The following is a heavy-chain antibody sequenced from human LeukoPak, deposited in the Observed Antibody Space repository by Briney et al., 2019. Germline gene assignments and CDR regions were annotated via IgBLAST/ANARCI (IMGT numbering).Heavy chain of an antibody. Sequence: QPGGSLRLSCVASGFTFSSYAMIWVRQAPGKGLEWVSGIRGSGGRTYYADSVKGRVTMSRDNSKNTLYLQMNSLRAEDTAVYYCAKDYGDYQGAFDIWGQGTVVSVSS. CDR1: GFTFSSYA. CDR3: AKDYGDYQGAFDI. V-gene: IGHV3-23*01. D-gene: IGHD4-17*01. J-gene: IGHJ3*02. CDR2: IRGSGGRT.